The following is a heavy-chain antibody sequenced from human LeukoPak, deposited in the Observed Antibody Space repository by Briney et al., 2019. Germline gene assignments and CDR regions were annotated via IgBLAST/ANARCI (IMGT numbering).Heavy chain of an antibody. CDR3: ARDGDDSSGYSLLNDVFDI. CDR2: INPNSGGT. CDR1: GYTFTGYY. D-gene: IGHD3-22*01. J-gene: IGHJ3*02. V-gene: IGHV1-2*02. Sequence: ASVKVSCKASGYTFTGYYMHWVRQAPGQGLEWMGWINPNSGGTNYAQKFQGRVTMTTDTSTSTAYMELRSLRSDDTAVYYCARDGDDSSGYSLLNDVFDIWGQGTMVTVSS.